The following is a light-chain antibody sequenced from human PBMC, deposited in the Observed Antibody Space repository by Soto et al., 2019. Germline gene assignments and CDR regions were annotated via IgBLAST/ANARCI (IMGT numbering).Light chain of an antibody. CDR3: QQSYIIPRA. V-gene: IGKV1-39*01. CDR1: QSIGHY. J-gene: IGKJ1*01. CDR2: AAS. Sequence: DIQVTHSPSSLSASVGDRVSITCRASQSIGHYVNWYQQKLGQAPKLLIYAASNLQSGVPSRFSGSGYGTDFTLTINSLQPEDFATYYCQQSYIIPRAFGHGTTVEIK.